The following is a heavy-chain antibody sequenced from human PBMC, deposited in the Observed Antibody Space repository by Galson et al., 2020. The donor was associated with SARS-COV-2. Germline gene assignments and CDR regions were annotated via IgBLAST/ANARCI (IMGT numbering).Heavy chain of an antibody. CDR2: ISSSSSYI. V-gene: IGHV3-21*01. D-gene: IGHD3-22*01. CDR1: GFTFSSYS. CDR3: ARARGSSGYTDY. Sequence: GESLKISCAASGFTFSSYSMNWVRQAPGKGLEWVSSISSSSSYIYYADSVKGRFTISRDNAKNSLYLQMNSLRAEDTAVYYCARARGSSGYTDYWGQGTLVTVSS. J-gene: IGHJ4*02.